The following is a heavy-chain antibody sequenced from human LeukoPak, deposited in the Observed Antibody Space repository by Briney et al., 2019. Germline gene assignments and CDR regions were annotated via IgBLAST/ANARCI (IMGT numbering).Heavy chain of an antibody. J-gene: IGHJ6*02. D-gene: IGHD1-1*01. Sequence: GGSLRLSCAASGFIVSRNYMNRVRQAPRKGLEWVSVIYSGGSTYYADSVKGRFTITRDNSKNTVYLQMNSLRAEDTAVYYCARDSETETGWYYYGMDVWGQGTTVTVSS. CDR2: IYSGGST. V-gene: IGHV3-53*01. CDR3: ARDSETETGWYYYGMDV. CDR1: GFIVSRNY.